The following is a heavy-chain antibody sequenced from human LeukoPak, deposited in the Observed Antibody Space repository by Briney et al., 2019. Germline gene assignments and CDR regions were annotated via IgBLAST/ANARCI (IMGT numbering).Heavy chain of an antibody. V-gene: IGHV4-4*02. CDR1: GGSMNSYY. CDR3: ASKGYTYGYFDY. Sequence: PSETLSLTCTVSGGSMNSYYWSWVRQPPGKGLEWIGEIYHSGSTNYNPSLKSRVTISVDKSKNQFSLRLSSVTAADTAVYYCASKGYTYGYFDYWGQGTLVTVSS. D-gene: IGHD5-18*01. CDR2: IYHSGST. J-gene: IGHJ4*02.